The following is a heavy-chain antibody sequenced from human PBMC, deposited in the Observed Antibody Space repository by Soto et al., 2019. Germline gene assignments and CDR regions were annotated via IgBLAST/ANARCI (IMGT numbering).Heavy chain of an antibody. CDR2: IIPIFGTA. CDR3: ARVSAGIVGVNFDY. Sequence: QVQLVQSGAEVKKPGSSVKVSCKASGGTFSSYAISWVRQAPGQGLEWVGGIIPIFGTANYAQKFQGRVTITADESTSTAYMELSSLRSEDTAVYYCARVSAGIVGVNFDYWGQGTLVTVSS. J-gene: IGHJ4*02. V-gene: IGHV1-69*01. D-gene: IGHD1-26*01. CDR1: GGTFSSYA.